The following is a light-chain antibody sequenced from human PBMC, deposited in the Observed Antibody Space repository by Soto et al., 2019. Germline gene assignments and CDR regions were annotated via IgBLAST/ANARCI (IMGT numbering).Light chain of an antibody. CDR3: QQYDGSPRT. V-gene: IGKV3-20*01. J-gene: IGKJ1*01. CDR2: GAS. Sequence: EFVLTQSPGTLSFSPGERATLSCRASQSLTSSYFAWYQQKPGQAPRLLIYGASSRATGIPDRFTGSGSGTDFTLTISRLEPEDFAVYYCQQYDGSPRTFGQGTKVDIK. CDR1: QSLTSSY.